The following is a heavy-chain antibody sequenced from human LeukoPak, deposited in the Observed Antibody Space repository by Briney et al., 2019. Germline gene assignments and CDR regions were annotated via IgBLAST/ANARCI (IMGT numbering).Heavy chain of an antibody. CDR1: GGSISSSNW. V-gene: IGHV4-4*02. Sequence: SGTLSLTCAVSGGSISSSNWWSWVRQPPGKGLEWIGEIYHSGSTNYNPSLKSRVTISVDKSKNQFSLKLSSVTAADTAVYYCARDRPWSDSSSTYFDYWGQGTLVTVSS. J-gene: IGHJ4*02. CDR3: ARDRPWSDSSSTYFDY. D-gene: IGHD3-22*01. CDR2: IYHSGST.